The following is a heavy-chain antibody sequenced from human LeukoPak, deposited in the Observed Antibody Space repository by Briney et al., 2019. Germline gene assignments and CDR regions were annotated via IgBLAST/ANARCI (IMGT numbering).Heavy chain of an antibody. Sequence: GGSLRLSCAASGFTFSHYGMHWVRQAPGKGLEWVAFKQNDGSTTFYADSVKGRFTISRDNSKNTLYLQMNSLRAEDTAVYYCAKDSTWAADYWGQGTLVYVSS. V-gene: IGHV3-30*02. CDR2: KQNDGSTT. J-gene: IGHJ4*02. CDR1: GFTFSHYG. CDR3: AKDSTWAADY. D-gene: IGHD4-11*01.